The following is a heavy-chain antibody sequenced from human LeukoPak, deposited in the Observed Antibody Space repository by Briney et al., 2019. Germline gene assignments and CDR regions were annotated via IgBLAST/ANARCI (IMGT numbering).Heavy chain of an antibody. CDR1: GFTFSSYS. CDR2: ISSSSSYI. J-gene: IGHJ4*02. V-gene: IGHV3-21*01. Sequence: GGSLRLSCAASGFTFSSYSMNWVRQAPGKGLEWVSSISSSSSYIYYADSVKGRFTISRDNAKNSLYLQMNSLRAEDTAVYYCARDLVTMIVVVSETFDYWGQGTLVTVSS. D-gene: IGHD3-22*01. CDR3: ARDLVTMIVVVSETFDY.